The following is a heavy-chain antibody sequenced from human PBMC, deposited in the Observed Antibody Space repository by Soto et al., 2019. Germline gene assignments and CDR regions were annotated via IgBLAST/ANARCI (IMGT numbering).Heavy chain of an antibody. D-gene: IGHD1-26*01. CDR2: IDPSDSYT. V-gene: IGHV5-10-1*01. Sequence: GESLKISCQTSDEIFNRYWITWVRQMPGRGLEWVGRIDPSDSYTTYNPSLKGHVILSVDKSMNTAYVQWTSLRASDTAMYFCGRDFGSVHANVWGQGTLVTVSS. CDR3: GRDFGSVHANV. CDR1: DEIFNRYW. J-gene: IGHJ1*01.